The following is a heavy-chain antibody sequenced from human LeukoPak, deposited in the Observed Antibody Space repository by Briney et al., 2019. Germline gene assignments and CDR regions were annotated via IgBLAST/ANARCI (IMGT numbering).Heavy chain of an antibody. D-gene: IGHD2-15*01. CDR3: ATLGGYCSGGSCYFDY. J-gene: IGHJ4*02. CDR1: GFTFSSYG. Sequence: GGSLRLSCAASGFTFSSYGMHWVRQAPGKGLEWVAVISYDGSNKYYADSVKGRFTISRDNSKNTLYLQMNSLRAEDTAVYYCATLGGYCSGGSCYFDYWGQGTLVTVSS. V-gene: IGHV3-30*03. CDR2: ISYDGSNK.